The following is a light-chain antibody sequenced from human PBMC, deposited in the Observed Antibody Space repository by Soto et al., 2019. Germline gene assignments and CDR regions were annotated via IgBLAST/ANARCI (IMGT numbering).Light chain of an antibody. V-gene: IGKV3-15*01. CDR3: QQYNNWPPVT. CDR2: GTS. Sequence: EIVLTQSPGTLSLSPGGRATLSCRASQSVSTNLAWYQQKPGQSPRLLIYGTSTRATGVPARFSGGGSGTEFTLTINSLQSEDFAVYYCQQYNNWPPVTFGPGTKVDIK. CDR1: QSVSTN. J-gene: IGKJ3*01.